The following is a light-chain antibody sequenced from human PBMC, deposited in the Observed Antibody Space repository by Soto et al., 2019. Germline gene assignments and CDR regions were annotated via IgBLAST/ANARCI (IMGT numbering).Light chain of an antibody. CDR2: GAS. Sequence: EIVMTQSPATLSVSPGERVSLSCRASQSIYEKLAWYQQKPGQTPRLLIYGASTRATGIPARFSGSGSGTEFTLTISSLQSEDFAVYYCQQYNNWPRTFGQGTKVDIK. CDR1: QSIYEK. CDR3: QQYNNWPRT. V-gene: IGKV3-15*01. J-gene: IGKJ1*01.